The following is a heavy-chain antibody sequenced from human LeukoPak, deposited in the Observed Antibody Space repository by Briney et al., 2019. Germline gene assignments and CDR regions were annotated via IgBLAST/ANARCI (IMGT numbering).Heavy chain of an antibody. J-gene: IGHJ5*02. CDR1: GYTFTSYD. Sequence: ASVKVSCKASGYTFTSYDINWVRQATGQGLEWMGWMNPNSGNTGYSQEFQGRVTMTRNTSISTAYMELSSLRSEDTAVYYCARVKEGYSSRAPWFDPWGQGTLVTVSS. CDR2: MNPNSGNT. CDR3: ARVKEGYSSRAPWFDP. V-gene: IGHV1-8*01. D-gene: IGHD6-13*01.